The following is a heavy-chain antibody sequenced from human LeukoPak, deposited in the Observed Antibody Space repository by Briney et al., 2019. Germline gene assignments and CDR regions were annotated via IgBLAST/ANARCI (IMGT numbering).Heavy chain of an antibody. J-gene: IGHJ4*02. V-gene: IGHV3-21*01. CDR2: ISSSSSYI. D-gene: IGHD3-10*01. Sequence: PGGSLRLSCAASGFIFSSYSMNWVRQAPGKGLEWVSSISSSSSYIYYAGSVKGRFTISRDNAKNSLYLQMNSLRAEDTAVYYCAREDYGSRSGDYWGRGTLVTVSS. CDR1: GFIFSSYS. CDR3: AREDYGSRSGDY.